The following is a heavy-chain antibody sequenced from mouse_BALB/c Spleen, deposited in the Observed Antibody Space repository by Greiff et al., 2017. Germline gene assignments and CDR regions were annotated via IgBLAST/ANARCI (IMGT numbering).Heavy chain of an antibody. D-gene: IGHD3-1*01. CDR3: ARQEARATDAY. CDR1: GFAFSSYD. Sequence: EVQRVESGGGLVKPGGSLKLSCAASGFAFSSYDMSWVRQTPEKRLEWVAYISSGGGSTYYPDTVKGRFTISRDNAKNTLYLQMSSLKSEDTAMYYCARQEARATDAYWGQGTLVTVSA. V-gene: IGHV5-12-1*01. J-gene: IGHJ3*01. CDR2: ISSGGGST.